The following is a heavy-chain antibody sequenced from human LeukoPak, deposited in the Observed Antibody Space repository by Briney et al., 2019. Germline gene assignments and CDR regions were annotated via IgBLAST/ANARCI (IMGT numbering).Heavy chain of an antibody. Sequence: SVKVSCKASGGTFSSYAISWVRQAPGQGLEWMGGIIPIFGTANYAQKFQGRVTITTDESTSTAYMELSSLRSEDTAVYYCARARSQLWFGESPFDYWGQGTLVTVSS. CDR2: IIPIFGTA. CDR1: GGTFSSYA. V-gene: IGHV1-69*05. J-gene: IGHJ4*02. D-gene: IGHD3-10*01. CDR3: ARARSQLWFGESPFDY.